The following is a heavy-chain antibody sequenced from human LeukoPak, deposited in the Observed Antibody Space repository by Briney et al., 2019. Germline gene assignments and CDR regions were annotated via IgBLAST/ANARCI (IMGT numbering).Heavy chain of an antibody. V-gene: IGHV3-53*01. D-gene: IGHD3-22*01. CDR2: IYSADST. CDR1: GFTVSSNY. CDR3: ATVEYYDSSGSCYFQH. J-gene: IGHJ1*01. Sequence: PGGSLRLSCAAYGFTVSSNYMSWVRQAPGKGLELVSVIYSADSTYYADSVKGRFTISRDNSKNTLYLQMNSLRAEDTAVYYCATVEYYDSSGSCYFQHWGQGTLLTVSS.